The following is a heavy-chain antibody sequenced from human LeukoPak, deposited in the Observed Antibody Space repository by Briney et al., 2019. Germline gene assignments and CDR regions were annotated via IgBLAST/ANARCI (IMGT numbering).Heavy chain of an antibody. CDR1: GFTFSRYA. V-gene: IGHV3-23*01. J-gene: IGHJ4*02. D-gene: IGHD3-10*01. CDR2: IGGSGGAI. Sequence: GGSLRLSCGASGFTFSRYAMSWVRQAPGKGLQWVSEIGGSGGAIYYADSVKGRFTISRDNTKNLLYLEMNSLRAEDTAMYFCVRDVGAVRGEVYFDYWGQGTLVTVSS. CDR3: VRDVGAVRGEVYFDY.